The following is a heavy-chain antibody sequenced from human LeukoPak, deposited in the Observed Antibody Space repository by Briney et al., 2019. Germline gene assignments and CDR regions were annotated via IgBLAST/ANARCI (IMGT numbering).Heavy chain of an antibody. D-gene: IGHD5-18*01. CDR2: ISSSGSTI. J-gene: IGHJ5*02. Sequence: GGSLRLSCAASGFTFSSYAMSWVRQAPGKGLEWVSYISSSGSTIYYADSVKGRFTISRDNAKNSLYLQMNSLRAEDTAVYYCARDGYSYGYEVQPGYNWFDPWGQGTLVTVSS. CDR3: ARDGYSYGYEVQPGYNWFDP. CDR1: GFTFSSYA. V-gene: IGHV3-48*04.